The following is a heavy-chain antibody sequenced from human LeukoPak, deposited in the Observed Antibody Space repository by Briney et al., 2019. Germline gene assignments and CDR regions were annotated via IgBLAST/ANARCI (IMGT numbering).Heavy chain of an antibody. D-gene: IGHD3-9*01. CDR1: GFTFSSYE. J-gene: IGHJ4*02. CDR2: INSDGTST. Sequence: GGSLRLSCAASGFTFSSYEMNWVRQAPGKGLVWVSRINSDGTSTSYADSVKGRFTISRDNAKNSLYLQMNSLRAEDTAVYYCARASVLRYFDWSGGYYFDYWGQGTLVTVSS. CDR3: ARASVLRYFDWSGGYYFDY. V-gene: IGHV3-74*01.